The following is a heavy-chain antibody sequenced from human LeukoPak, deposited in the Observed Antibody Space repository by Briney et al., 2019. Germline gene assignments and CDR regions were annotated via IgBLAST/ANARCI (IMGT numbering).Heavy chain of an antibody. CDR1: GGSISSGDYY. CDR2: IYYSGST. CDR3: ARDLPPYYGSGSYDYYYYGMDV. Sequence: SQTLSLTCTVSGGSISSGDYYWSWIRQPPGKGLEWIGYIYYSGSTYYNPSLKSQVTISVDTSKNQFSLKLSSVTAADTAVYYCARDLPPYYGSGSYDYYYYGMDVWGKGTTVTVSS. V-gene: IGHV4-30-4*01. D-gene: IGHD3-10*01. J-gene: IGHJ6*04.